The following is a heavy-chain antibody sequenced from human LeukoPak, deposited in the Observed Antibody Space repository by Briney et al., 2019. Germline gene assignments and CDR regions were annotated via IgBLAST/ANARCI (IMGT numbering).Heavy chain of an antibody. Sequence: GGSLRLSCAASGFTFSSYSMNWVRQAPGKGLEWVPSISSSSSYIYYADSVKGRFSISRDNAKNSLYLQMNILRAEDKAVYYCAKNPYNLAFGYWGQGTLVTVSS. D-gene: IGHD5-24*01. J-gene: IGHJ4*02. CDR2: ISSSSSYI. V-gene: IGHV3-21*01. CDR3: AKNPYNLAFGY. CDR1: GFTFSSYS.